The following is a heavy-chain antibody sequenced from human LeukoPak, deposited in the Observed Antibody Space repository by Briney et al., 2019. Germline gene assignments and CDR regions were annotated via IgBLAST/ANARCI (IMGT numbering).Heavy chain of an antibody. D-gene: IGHD5-18*01. CDR3: AGNYGYFYYYYGMDV. J-gene: IGHJ6*02. Sequence: SETLSLTCTVSGGSISSYYWSWIRQPPEKGLEWIGYIYYSGSTNYNPSLKSRVTISVDTSKNQFSLKLSSVTAADTAVYYCAGNYGYFYYYYGMDVWGQGTTVTVSS. CDR2: IYYSGST. V-gene: IGHV4-59*01. CDR1: GGSISSYY.